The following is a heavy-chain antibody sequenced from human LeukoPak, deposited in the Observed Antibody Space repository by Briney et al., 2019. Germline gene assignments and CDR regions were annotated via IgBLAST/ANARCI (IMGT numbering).Heavy chain of an antibody. J-gene: IGHJ5*02. CDR2: ISYDGSNK. Sequence: PGGSLRLCCAASGFTFSSYAMHWVRQAPGKGLEWVAVISYDGSNKYYADSVKGRFTISRDNSKNTLYLQMNSLRAEDTAVYYCARDYYGSGSYYVPWGQGTLVTVSS. V-gene: IGHV3-30-3*01. D-gene: IGHD3-10*01. CDR1: GFTFSSYA. CDR3: ARDYYGSGSYYVP.